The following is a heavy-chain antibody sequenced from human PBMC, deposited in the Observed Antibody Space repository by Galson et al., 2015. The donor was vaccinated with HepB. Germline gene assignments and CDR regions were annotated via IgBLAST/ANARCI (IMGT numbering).Heavy chain of an antibody. CDR1: GGTFSSYA. D-gene: IGHD4-11*01. CDR3: ARERRRGNYVSTTHYGMDV. V-gene: IGHV1-69*10. Sequence: SVKVSCKASGGTFSSYAISWVRQAPGQGLEWMGGIIPIFGIANYAQKFQGRVTITADKSTSTAYMELSSLRSEDTAVYYCARERRRGNYVSTTHYGMDVWGQGTTVTVSS. J-gene: IGHJ6*02. CDR2: IIPIFGIA.